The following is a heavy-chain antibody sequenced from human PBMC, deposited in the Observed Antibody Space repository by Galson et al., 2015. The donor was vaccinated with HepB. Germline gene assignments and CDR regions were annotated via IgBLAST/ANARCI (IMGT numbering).Heavy chain of an antibody. D-gene: IGHD2-15*01. CDR3: ASGNYSWAFDI. J-gene: IGHJ3*02. Sequence: QSGAEVKKPGESLKISCKGSGYTFTNYWVSWVRQMPGKGLEWMGRIEPSDSYTNYSPSFQGQVTISADKSIPTAYLQWSSLKASDTAVYYCASGNYSWAFDIWCQGTMFTVSS. CDR2: IEPSDSYT. CDR1: GYTFTNYW. V-gene: IGHV5-10-1*04.